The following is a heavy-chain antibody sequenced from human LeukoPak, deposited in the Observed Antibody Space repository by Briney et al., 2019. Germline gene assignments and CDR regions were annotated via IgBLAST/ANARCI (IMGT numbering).Heavy chain of an antibody. CDR1: GYTLTELS. Sequence: ASVKVSCKVSGYTLTELSMHWVRRPPGKGLEGRGGFDPENGETIYAQKFQGRVTMTEDTSTDTAYMELSSLRSEDTASDYCATEAIVERRGSGTYYNSGAFDIWGLGTMVTVSS. D-gene: IGHD3-10*01. CDR3: ATEAIVERRGSGTYYNSGAFDI. V-gene: IGHV1-24*01. CDR2: FDPENGET. J-gene: IGHJ3*02.